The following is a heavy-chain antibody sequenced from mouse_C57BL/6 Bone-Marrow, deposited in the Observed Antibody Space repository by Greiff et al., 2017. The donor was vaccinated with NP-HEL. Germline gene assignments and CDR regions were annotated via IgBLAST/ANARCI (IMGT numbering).Heavy chain of an antibody. CDR3: ARTHLLLRYFDV. CDR1: GFTFSSYT. Sequence: EVKLVESGGGLVKPGGSLKLSCAASGFTFSSYTMSWVRQTPEKRLEWVATISGGGGNTYYPDSVKGRFTISRDNAKNTLYLQMSSLRSEDTALYYCARTHLLLRYFDVWGTGTTVTVSS. D-gene: IGHD1-1*01. V-gene: IGHV5-9*01. CDR2: ISGGGGNT. J-gene: IGHJ1*03.